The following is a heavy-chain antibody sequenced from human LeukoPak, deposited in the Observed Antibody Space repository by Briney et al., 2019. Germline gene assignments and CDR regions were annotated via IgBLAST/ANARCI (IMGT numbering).Heavy chain of an antibody. CDR3: ARDWAYYYDSSGYYYVY. D-gene: IGHD3-22*01. CDR2: INPNSGGT. Sequence: ASVKVSCKASGYTFTCYYMHWVRQAPGQGLEWMGWINPNSGGTNYAQKFQGRVTMTRDTSISTAYMELSRLRSDDTAVYYCARDWAYYYDSSGYYYVYWGQGTLVTVSS. J-gene: IGHJ4*02. CDR1: GYTFTCYY. V-gene: IGHV1-2*02.